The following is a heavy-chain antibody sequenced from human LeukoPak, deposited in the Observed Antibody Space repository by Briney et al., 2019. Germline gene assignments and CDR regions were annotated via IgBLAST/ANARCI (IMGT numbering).Heavy chain of an antibody. D-gene: IGHD5-18*01. Sequence: GGSLRLSCAASGFTFSNYWMHWVRQAPGKGLVWVSRINGDGSTTSYADSVKGRFTISRDNGKNTVYLQMNSLRAEDTAVYYCVSRDVETDMIGKAFDPWGQGTLVTVSS. CDR1: GFTFSNYW. CDR3: VSRDVETDMIGKAFDP. V-gene: IGHV3-74*01. CDR2: INGDGSTT. J-gene: IGHJ5*02.